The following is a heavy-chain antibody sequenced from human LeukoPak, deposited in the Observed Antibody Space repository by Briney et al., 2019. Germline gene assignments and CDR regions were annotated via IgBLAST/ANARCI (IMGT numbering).Heavy chain of an antibody. CDR1: GYTFTGYY. D-gene: IGHD6-19*01. V-gene: IGHV1-2*02. CDR2: INPNSGGT. CDR3: ARDHAQRGWYLTSDYYFDY. Sequence: ASVKVSCKASGYTFTGYYMRWVRQAPGQGLEWMGWINPNSGGTNYAQKFQGGVTMTRDTSISTAYMELSRLRSDDTAVYYCARDHAQRGWYLTSDYYFDYWGQGTLVTVSS. J-gene: IGHJ4*02.